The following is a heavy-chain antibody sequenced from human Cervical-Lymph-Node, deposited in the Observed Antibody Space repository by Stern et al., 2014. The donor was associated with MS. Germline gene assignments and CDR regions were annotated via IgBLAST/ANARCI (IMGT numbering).Heavy chain of an antibody. CDR1: GYSFTSYW. Sequence: EVQLVQSGAEVKKPGESLKISCKGSGYSFTSYWIGWVRQMPGKGLEWMGIIYPCDSDTRYSPSFQGQVTISADKSISTAYLQWSSLKASDTAMYYCARPGWMAYCSGGSCYGDAFDIWGQGTMVTVSS. D-gene: IGHD2-15*01. CDR3: ARPGWMAYCSGGSCYGDAFDI. V-gene: IGHV5-51*03. CDR2: IYPCDSDT. J-gene: IGHJ3*02.